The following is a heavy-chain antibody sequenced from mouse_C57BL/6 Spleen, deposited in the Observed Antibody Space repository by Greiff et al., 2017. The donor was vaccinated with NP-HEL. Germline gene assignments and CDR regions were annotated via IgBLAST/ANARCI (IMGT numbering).Heavy chain of an antibody. Sequence: VQLQQSGAELAKPGASVKLSCKASGYTFTSYWMHWVKQRPGQGLEWIGYINPSSGYTKYNQKFKDKATLTADKSSSTAYMQLISLTYEDSAVYYCARGPITTVVALYAMDYWGQGTSVTVSS. V-gene: IGHV1-7*01. D-gene: IGHD1-1*01. CDR3: ARGPITTVVALYAMDY. CDR1: GYTFTSYW. CDR2: INPSSGYT. J-gene: IGHJ4*01.